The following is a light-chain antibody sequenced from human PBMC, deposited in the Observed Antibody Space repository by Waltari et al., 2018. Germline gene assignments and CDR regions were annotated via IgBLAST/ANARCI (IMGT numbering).Light chain of an antibody. CDR3: QQYGASPNIA. CDR2: GET. V-gene: IGKV3-20*01. Sequence: IVLTQSPGTLSLSPGERATLSCRTSQSVSNSNYLAWYQQKPGQAPRLLIYGETNTATGVPGRFTASGSGTDFTLTISRLEPEDFAIYYCQQYGASPNIAFGQGTRLEIK. CDR1: QSVSNSNY. J-gene: IGKJ5*01.